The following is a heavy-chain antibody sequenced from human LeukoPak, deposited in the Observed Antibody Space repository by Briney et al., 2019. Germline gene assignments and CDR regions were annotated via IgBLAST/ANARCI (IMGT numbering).Heavy chain of an antibody. Sequence: SETLSLTCTVSGGSITSYYWSWIRQPPGKGLEWIGYIYYSGSTNYNPSLKSRVTISVDTSKSQFSLKVSSVTAADTAVYYCARHDIAVARRMDVWGQGTTVTVSS. CDR1: GGSITSYY. V-gene: IGHV4-59*08. J-gene: IGHJ6*02. D-gene: IGHD6-13*01. CDR3: ARHDIAVARRMDV. CDR2: IYYSGST.